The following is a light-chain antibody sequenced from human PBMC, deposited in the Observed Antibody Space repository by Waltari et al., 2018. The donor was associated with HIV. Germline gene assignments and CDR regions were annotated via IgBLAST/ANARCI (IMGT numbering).Light chain of an antibody. CDR3: MQAPQTPPFT. Sequence: DMEMTQSPPALSVPPGRSAAIPCWDPQSLLHSHGHNYLDWYLQTPGQSPQLLIYLGSHRASGVPDRFSGSGSGTDFTLTISSVEAEDVGVYYCMQAPQTPPFTFGPGTKVDLK. V-gene: IGKV2-28*01. J-gene: IGKJ3*01. CDR1: QSLLHSHGHNY. CDR2: LGS.